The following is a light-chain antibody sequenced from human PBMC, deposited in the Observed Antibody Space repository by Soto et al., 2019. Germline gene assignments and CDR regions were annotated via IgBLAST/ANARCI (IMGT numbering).Light chain of an antibody. J-gene: IGKJ5*01. CDR1: QSVSNW. CDR3: QQAYSFPIT. Sequence: DIQMTQSPSTLSASVGERVTITCRASQSVSNWLAWYQQKPGKAPKLLIYDVSSLESGVPSRFSGSGSGTDFTLTINSLQPEDFATYYCQQAYSFPITFGQGTRLENK. V-gene: IGKV1-5*01. CDR2: DVS.